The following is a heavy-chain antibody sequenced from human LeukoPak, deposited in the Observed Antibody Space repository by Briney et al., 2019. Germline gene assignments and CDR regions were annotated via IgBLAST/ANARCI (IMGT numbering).Heavy chain of an antibody. D-gene: IGHD3-10*01. CDR1: GYTFNSYG. Sequence: ASVKVSCKASGYTFNSYGISWVRQAPGQGLEWMGWISTYNGNTNYAQKFQGRVTMTTDTSTSTSYMEVRRLRFDDTALYYCARERGRLTMVRGGYDAFDIWGQGTMVTVSS. V-gene: IGHV1-18*01. J-gene: IGHJ3*02. CDR3: ARERGRLTMVRGGYDAFDI. CDR2: ISTYNGNT.